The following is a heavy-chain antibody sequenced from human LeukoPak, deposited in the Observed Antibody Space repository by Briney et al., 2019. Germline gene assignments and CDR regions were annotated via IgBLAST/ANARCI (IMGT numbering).Heavy chain of an antibody. CDR3: ARDEGPYGSGSYFRRYYLDY. J-gene: IGHJ4*02. Sequence: PGGSLRLSCAASGFTFDDYGMSWVRQAPGKGLEWVSDINWNGASTGYADSVKGGFTISRDSAKNSLYLQMNSLRAEDTAVYYCARDEGPYGSGSYFRRYYLDYWGQGTLVTVSS. CDR1: GFTFDDYG. V-gene: IGHV3-20*04. CDR2: INWNGAST. D-gene: IGHD3-10*01.